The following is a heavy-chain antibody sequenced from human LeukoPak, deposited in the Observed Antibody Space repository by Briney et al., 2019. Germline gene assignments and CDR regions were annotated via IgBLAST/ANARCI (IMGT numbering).Heavy chain of an antibody. CDR2: FDPEDGET. CDR1: GYTLTELS. V-gene: IGHV1-24*01. J-gene: IGHJ4*02. Sequence: ASVKVSCKVSGYTLTELSMHWVRQAPGKGLEWMGGFDPEDGETIYAQKFQGRVTMTEDTSTDTAYMELSSLRSEDTAVYYCATDTRTGTSFDYWGQGTLVTVSS. D-gene: IGHD1-1*01. CDR3: ATDTRTGTSFDY.